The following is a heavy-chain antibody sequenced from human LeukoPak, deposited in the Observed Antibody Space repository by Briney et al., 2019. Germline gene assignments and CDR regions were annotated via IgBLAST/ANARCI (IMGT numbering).Heavy chain of an antibody. D-gene: IGHD2-8*01. V-gene: IGHV4-59*01. CDR2: IHSNGRT. Sequence: PSETLSLTCSVSGGSISSYYWSWLRQPPGKGLEWIGYIHSNGRTNSNPSLKSRVTISVDTFKNQFPLNLISVTAADTAVYYCACDYCPTGTCQGFDYWGQGTLVTVSS. CDR1: GGSISSYY. CDR3: ACDYCPTGTCQGFDY. J-gene: IGHJ4*02.